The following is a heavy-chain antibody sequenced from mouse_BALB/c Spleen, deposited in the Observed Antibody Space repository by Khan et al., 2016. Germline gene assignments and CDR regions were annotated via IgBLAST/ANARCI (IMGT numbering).Heavy chain of an antibody. D-gene: IGHD6-1*01. J-gene: IGHJ4*01. V-gene: IGHV9-1*02. Sequence: QIQLVQSGPELKKPGETVKISCKASGYTFTNYGMNWVKQAPGKGLKWMGWIKTYTGEATYADDFKGRFAFTLETSANTAYLQFNNLKNEDIATYFCARRRQLDLYYAMDYWGQGTSVTVSS. CDR1: GYTFTNYG. CDR3: ARRRQLDLYYAMDY. CDR2: IKTYTGEA.